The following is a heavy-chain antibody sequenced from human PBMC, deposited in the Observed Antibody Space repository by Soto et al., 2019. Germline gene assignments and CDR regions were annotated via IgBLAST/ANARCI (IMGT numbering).Heavy chain of an antibody. J-gene: IGHJ4*02. CDR1: GFTFSSYG. CDR3: ARDCAGYSSGLYKRGGFDY. CDR2: IWYDGSNK. Sequence: QVQLVESGGGVVQPGRSLRLSCAASGFTFSSYGMHWVRQAPGKGLEWVAVIWYDGSNKYYADSVKGRFTISRDNSQNPLSLQMNSLRAEDTAVYYCARDCAGYSSGLYKRGGFDYWGQGTLVTVSS. V-gene: IGHV3-33*01. D-gene: IGHD6-19*01.